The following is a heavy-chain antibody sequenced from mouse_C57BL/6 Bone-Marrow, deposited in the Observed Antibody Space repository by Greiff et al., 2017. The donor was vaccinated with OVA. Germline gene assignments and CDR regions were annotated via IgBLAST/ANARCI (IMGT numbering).Heavy chain of an antibody. CDR1: GFTFSDYG. CDR2: ISSGSSTI. CDR3: ASYYGSSYAWFAY. J-gene: IGHJ3*01. Sequence: EVKLVESGGGLVKPGGSLKLSCAASGFTFSDYGMHWVRQAPEKGLEWVAYISSGSSTIYYADTVKGRFTFSRDNAKNTLFLQMTSLRSEDTAMYYCASYYGSSYAWFAYWGQGTLVTVSA. V-gene: IGHV5-17*01. D-gene: IGHD1-1*01.